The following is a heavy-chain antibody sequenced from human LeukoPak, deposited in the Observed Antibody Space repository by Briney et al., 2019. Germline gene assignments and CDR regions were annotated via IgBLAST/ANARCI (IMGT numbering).Heavy chain of an antibody. V-gene: IGHV3-21*01. CDR3: ARVGAVGCSSTSCSSDY. J-gene: IGHJ4*02. D-gene: IGHD2-2*01. Sequence: PGGSLRLSCAASGFTFSTYSMNWVRQAPGKGLEWVSSISSSSTYIYYADSVKGRFTISRDNAKNSLYLQMNNLRAEDTAVYYCARVGAVGCSSTSCSSDYWGQGTLVTVSS. CDR1: GFTFSTYS. CDR2: ISSSSTYI.